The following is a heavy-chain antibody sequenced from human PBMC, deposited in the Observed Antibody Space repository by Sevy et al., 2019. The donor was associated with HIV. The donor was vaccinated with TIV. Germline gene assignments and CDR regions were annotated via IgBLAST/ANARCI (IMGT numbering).Heavy chain of an antibody. V-gene: IGHV3-30*18. J-gene: IGHJ6*02. CDR1: GLTLSSCG. CDR3: AKDFTGFYGMDV. D-gene: IGHD3-9*01. Sequence: GGSLRLSCAASGLTLSSCGMHWAHQAPGKGLEWVAVISYDGSNKYYAESVKGRFTISRDTSKNTLYLQMNSLRAEDTAVYYCAKDFTGFYGMDVWGQGTTVTVSS. CDR2: ISYDGSNK.